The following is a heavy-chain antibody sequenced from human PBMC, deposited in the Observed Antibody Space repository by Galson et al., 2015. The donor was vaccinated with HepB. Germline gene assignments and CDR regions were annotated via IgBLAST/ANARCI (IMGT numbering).Heavy chain of an antibody. CDR1: GDSVSSNSAA. J-gene: IGHJ4*02. D-gene: IGHD3-22*01. Sequence: CAISGDSVSSNSAAWNWIRQSPSRGLEWLGRTYYRSKWYNDNAVSVKSRITINPDTSKNQFSLQLNSVTPEDTAVYYCARDIESSGYYFSPYYFDYWGQGTLVTVSS. CDR2: TYYRSKWYN. CDR3: ARDIESSGYYFSPYYFDY. V-gene: IGHV6-1*01.